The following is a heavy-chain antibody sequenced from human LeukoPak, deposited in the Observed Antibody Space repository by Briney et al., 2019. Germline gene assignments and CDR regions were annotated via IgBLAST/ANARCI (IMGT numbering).Heavy chain of an antibody. Sequence: SETLSLTCTVSGGSISNYFWTWLRQPPGKGLEWIGFIYYSGSTKYNPSLKSRVTLSVDTSKNQFSLKLSSVTAADTAVYYCARHAYSFPHYFDYWGQGTLVTVSS. CDR2: IYYSGST. J-gene: IGHJ4*02. D-gene: IGHD3-16*01. V-gene: IGHV4-59*08. CDR1: GGSISNYF. CDR3: ARHAYSFPHYFDY.